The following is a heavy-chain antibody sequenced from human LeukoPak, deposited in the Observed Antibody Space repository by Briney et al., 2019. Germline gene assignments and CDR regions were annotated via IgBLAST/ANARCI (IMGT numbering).Heavy chain of an antibody. Sequence: ASVKVSCKASVKTFTTYGISWVRKPPEQGLEWMGWISPYNGNTNYAPKLQGRLTMTTDTSTSTAYMELRSLRSDDTAVYYCARDRQCGYWGQGTLVTVSS. V-gene: IGHV1-18*01. CDR1: VKTFTTYG. D-gene: IGHD2-21*01. CDR3: ARDRQCGY. J-gene: IGHJ4*02. CDR2: ISPYNGNT.